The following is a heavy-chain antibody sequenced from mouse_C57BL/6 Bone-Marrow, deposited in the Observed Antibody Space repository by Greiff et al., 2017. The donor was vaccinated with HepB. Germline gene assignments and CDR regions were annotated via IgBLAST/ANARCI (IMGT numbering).Heavy chain of an antibody. V-gene: IGHV5-9-1*02. Sequence: DVMLVESGEGLVKPGGSLKLSCAASGFTFSSYAMSWVRQTPEKRLEWVAYISSGGDYIYYADTVKGRFTISRDNARNTLYLQMSSLKSEDTAMYYCTRGTVTTWGYAMDYWGQGTSVTVSS. D-gene: IGHD2-2*01. CDR2: ISSGGDYI. CDR3: TRGTVTTWGYAMDY. J-gene: IGHJ4*01. CDR1: GFTFSSYA.